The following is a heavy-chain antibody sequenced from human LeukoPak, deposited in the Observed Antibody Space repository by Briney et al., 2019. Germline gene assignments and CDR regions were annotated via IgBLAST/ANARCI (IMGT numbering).Heavy chain of an antibody. J-gene: IGHJ4*02. V-gene: IGHV1-69*04. D-gene: IGHD3-3*01. CDR1: GGTFSSYA. Sequence: ASVKVSCKASGGTFSSYAISWVRQAPGQGLEWMGRIIPILGIANYAQKFQGRVTITADKSTSTAYMELSSLRSEDTAIYYCTANLISIFGVGYWGQGTLVTVSS. CDR2: IIPILGIA. CDR3: TANLISIFGVGY.